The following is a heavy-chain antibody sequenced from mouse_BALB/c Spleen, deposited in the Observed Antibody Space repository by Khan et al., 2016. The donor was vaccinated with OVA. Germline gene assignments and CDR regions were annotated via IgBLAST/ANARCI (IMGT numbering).Heavy chain of an antibody. J-gene: IGHJ3*01. CDR2: INSDGDYT. CDR1: GFTFSTYG. V-gene: IGHV5-6*01. CDR3: ASHLTGSFAY. Sequence: EVELVEYGGDLVKPGGSLRLSCAASGFTFSTYGMSWVRQPPDKRLEWVATINSDGDYTYYPDTVKGRFTISRNNAENTLYLQMSSLKSEDTAIYYWASHLTGSFAYWGQGTLVTVSA. D-gene: IGHD4-1*01.